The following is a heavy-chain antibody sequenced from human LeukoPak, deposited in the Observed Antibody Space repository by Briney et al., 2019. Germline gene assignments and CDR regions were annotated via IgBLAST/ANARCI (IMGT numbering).Heavy chain of an antibody. CDR2: INPNSGGT. CDR3: AGLSGYDPYYFDY. CDR1: GYSFTGYY. J-gene: IGHJ4*02. Sequence: ASMKVSCKASGYSFTGYYMHWVRQAPGQGLEWMGCINPNSGGTDYAQKLQGRVTITRDTSISTAYMELSRLTSDDTAVYYCAGLSGYDPYYFDYWGQGTLVAVSS. V-gene: IGHV1-2*02. D-gene: IGHD5-12*01.